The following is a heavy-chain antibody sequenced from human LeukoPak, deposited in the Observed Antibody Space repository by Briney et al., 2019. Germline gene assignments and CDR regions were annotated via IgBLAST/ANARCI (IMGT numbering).Heavy chain of an antibody. CDR2: INPNSGGT. CDR1: GYTLTELS. V-gene: IGHV1-2*02. J-gene: IGHJ4*02. D-gene: IGHD2-15*01. CDR3: ARARYCSGGSCYPLDY. Sequence: ASVNVSCKVSGYTLTELSMHWVRQAPGQGLAWMGWINPNSGGTNYAQKFQGRVTMTRDTSISTAYMELSRLRSDDTAVYYCARARYCSGGSCYPLDYWGQGTLVTVSS.